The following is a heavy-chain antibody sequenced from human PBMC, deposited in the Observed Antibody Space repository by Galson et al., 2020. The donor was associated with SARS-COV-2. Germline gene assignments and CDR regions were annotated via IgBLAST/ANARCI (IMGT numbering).Heavy chain of an antibody. D-gene: IGHD4-17*01. CDR1: GFTFSSYS. Sequence: GGSLRLSCAASGFTFSSYSMNWVRQAPGKGLEWVSCISSSSSTIYYADSVKGRFTISRDNAKNSLYLQMNSLRAEDTAVYYCARGTMTTVTDYMDVWGKGTTVTISS. J-gene: IGHJ6*03. CDR3: ARGTMTTVTDYMDV. CDR2: ISSSSSTI. V-gene: IGHV3-48*01.